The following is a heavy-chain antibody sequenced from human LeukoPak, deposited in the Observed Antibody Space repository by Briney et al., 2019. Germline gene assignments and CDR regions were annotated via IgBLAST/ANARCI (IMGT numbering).Heavy chain of an antibody. J-gene: IGHJ3*02. V-gene: IGHV3-21*01. CDR3: AREFDKTYYDILTGYTWKI. CDR1: GFTFSSYE. D-gene: IGHD3-9*01. Sequence: PGGSLRLSCAASGFTFSSYEMNWVRQAPGKGLEWVSSISSSSSYIYYADSVKGRFTISRDNAKNSLYLQMNSLRAEDTAVYYCAREFDKTYYDILTGYTWKIWGQGTMVTVSS. CDR2: ISSSSSYI.